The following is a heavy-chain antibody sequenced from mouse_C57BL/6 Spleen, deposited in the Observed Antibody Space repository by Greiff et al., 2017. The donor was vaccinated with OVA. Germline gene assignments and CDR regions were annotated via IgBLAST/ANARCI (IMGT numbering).Heavy chain of an antibody. Sequence: QVQLQQPGAELVRPGSSVKLSCKASGYTFTSYWMHWVKQRPIQGLEWIGNIDPSDSNTHYNEKFKNKATLTVDKSSSTAYMQLSSLTSEDSAVYYCALSEVFAYWGQGTLVTVSA. D-gene: IGHD3-2*02. J-gene: IGHJ3*01. CDR2: IDPSDSNT. V-gene: IGHV1-52*01. CDR3: ALSEVFAY. CDR1: GYTFTSYW.